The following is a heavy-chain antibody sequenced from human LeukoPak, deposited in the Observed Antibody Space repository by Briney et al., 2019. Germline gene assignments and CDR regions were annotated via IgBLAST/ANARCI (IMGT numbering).Heavy chain of an antibody. V-gene: IGHV3-9*01. CDR3: VKDLRLDLHLDTFHI. CDR1: GFTFYDFA. J-gene: IGHJ3*02. Sequence: GGSLRLSCAASGFTFYDFAMHWVRQPPGKGLQWISSISWDSGSSVYADSVKGRFSISRDNAKSSLYLYMHSLAPEDTALYYCVKDLRLDLHLDTFHIWGQGTMVTVS. D-gene: IGHD1-7*01. CDR2: ISWDSGSS.